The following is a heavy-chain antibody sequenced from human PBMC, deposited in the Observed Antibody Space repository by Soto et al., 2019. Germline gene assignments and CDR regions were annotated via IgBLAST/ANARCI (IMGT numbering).Heavy chain of an antibody. CDR2: ISYDGSEK. D-gene: IGHD2-21*02. V-gene: IGHV3-30*18. Sequence: QVQVVESGGGVVQPGRSLRLSCAASGFTFSSYGMHWVRQAPGKGLEWVAVISYDGSEKYYADSVKGRFTISRDNSKNTLYLQMSSLRAEDTAVYYCAKVATELDYWGQGTLVTVSS. CDR3: AKVATELDY. J-gene: IGHJ4*02. CDR1: GFTFSSYG.